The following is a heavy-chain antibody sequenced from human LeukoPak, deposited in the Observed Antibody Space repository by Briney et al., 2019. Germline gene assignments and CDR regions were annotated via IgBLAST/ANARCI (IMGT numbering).Heavy chain of an antibody. D-gene: IGHD5-18*01. CDR1: GYSFTSYW. CDR2: IYPGDSDT. CDR3: ARYQTYSYGSLYNWFDP. J-gene: IGHJ5*02. V-gene: IGHV5-51*01. Sequence: KRGESLKISCKGSGYSFTSYWIGWVRQMPGKGLEWMGIIYPGDSDTRYSPSFQGQVTISADKSISTAYLQWSSLKASDTAMYYCARYQTYSYGSLYNWFDPWGQGTLVTVSS.